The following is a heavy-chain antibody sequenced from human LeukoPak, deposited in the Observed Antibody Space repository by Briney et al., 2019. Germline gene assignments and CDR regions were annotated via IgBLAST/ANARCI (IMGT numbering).Heavy chain of an antibody. CDR1: GYTFTSYD. Sequence: ASVKVSCKASGYTFTSYDINWERQATGQGLEWMGWMNPNSGNTGYAQKFQGRVTMTRNTSISTAYMELSNLRSEDTAVYYCARAGYSSSWTHYYYYYMDVWGKGTTVTVSS. V-gene: IGHV1-8*01. CDR3: ARAGYSSSWTHYYYYYMDV. CDR2: MNPNSGNT. D-gene: IGHD6-13*01. J-gene: IGHJ6*03.